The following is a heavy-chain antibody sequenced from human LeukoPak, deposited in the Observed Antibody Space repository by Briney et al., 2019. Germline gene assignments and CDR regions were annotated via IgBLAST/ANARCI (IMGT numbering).Heavy chain of an antibody. J-gene: IGHJ4*02. CDR3: ARVTEYYIDY. CDR1: GFTFSTYE. Sequence: GGSLRLSCAASGFTFSTYEMNWVRQAPGKGLEWLSYMSNNGRTIYYADSVKGRFTISRDNAKNSLYLQMNSLRAEDTAVYYCARVTEYYIDYWGQGTQVTVSS. CDR2: MSNNGRTI. V-gene: IGHV3-48*03.